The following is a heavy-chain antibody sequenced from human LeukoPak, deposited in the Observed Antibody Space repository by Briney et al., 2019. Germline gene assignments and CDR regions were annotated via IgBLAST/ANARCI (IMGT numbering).Heavy chain of an antibody. J-gene: IGHJ6*02. CDR2: MNPGTGNT. D-gene: IGHD4-17*01. V-gene: IGHV1-8*01. Sequence: ASLKVSCKASGYTFHSYDINWVRQATGQGLEWMGWMNPGTGNTGYAPRFLGRVTMTRNTSISTAYMELSSLRSEDTAVYYCASLSGDYGFGYYYYGMDVWGQGTTVTVSS. CDR3: ASLSGDYGFGYYYYGMDV. CDR1: GYTFHSYD.